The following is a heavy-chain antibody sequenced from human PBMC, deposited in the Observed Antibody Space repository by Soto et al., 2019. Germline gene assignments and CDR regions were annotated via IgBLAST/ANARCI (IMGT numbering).Heavy chain of an antibody. D-gene: IGHD6-13*01. CDR1: GGSISSSSYY. Sequence: PSETLSLTCTVSGGSISSSSYYWGWIRQPPGKGLEWIGYIYYSVSTNYNPSLKSRVTISVDTSKNQFSLKLSSVTAADTAVYYCAREGIAAAGKFDYWGQGTLVTVSS. J-gene: IGHJ4*02. V-gene: IGHV4-61*01. CDR3: AREGIAAAGKFDY. CDR2: IYYSVST.